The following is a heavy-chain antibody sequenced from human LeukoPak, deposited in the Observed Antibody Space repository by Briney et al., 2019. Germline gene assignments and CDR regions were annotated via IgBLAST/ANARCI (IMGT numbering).Heavy chain of an antibody. J-gene: IGHJ6*02. D-gene: IGHD6-13*01. CDR3: ARGYETESEHSSSPLMDV. CDR1: GFTFSSYD. V-gene: IGHV3-13*01. CDR2: IGTAGDT. Sequence: GGSLRLSCAASGFTFSSYDMHWVRHATGKGLEWVSAIGTAGDTYYPGSVKGRFTISRENAKNSLYLQMNSLRAGDTAVYYCARGYETESEHSSSPLMDVWGQGTTVIVSS.